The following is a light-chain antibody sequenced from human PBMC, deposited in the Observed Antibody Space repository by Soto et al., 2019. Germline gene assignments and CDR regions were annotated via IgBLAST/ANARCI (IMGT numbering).Light chain of an antibody. Sequence: DIQMTQSPSSLYASVGDRVTITCRASQSISSYLNWYQQKPWKAPKLLIYAASSLQSGVPSRFSGSGSGTDFTLTISSQQPEDFATYYCQQRYRTPPYTFGQGKKLEIK. CDR3: QQRYRTPPYT. CDR2: AAS. V-gene: IGKV1-39*01. CDR1: QSISSY. J-gene: IGKJ2*01.